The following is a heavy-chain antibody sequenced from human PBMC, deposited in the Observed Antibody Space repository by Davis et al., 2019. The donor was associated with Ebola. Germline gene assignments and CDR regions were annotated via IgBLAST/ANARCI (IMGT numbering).Heavy chain of an antibody. CDR2: IYYSGST. Sequence: SETLSLTCIVSGGSISSYYWSWIRQPPGKGLEWIGSIYYSGSTYYNPSLKSRVTISVDTSKNQFSLKLSSVTAADTAVYYCARYYYGSGTPDGMDVWGKGTTVTVSS. CDR1: GGSISSYY. J-gene: IGHJ6*04. D-gene: IGHD3-10*01. CDR3: ARYYYGSGTPDGMDV. V-gene: IGHV4-59*04.